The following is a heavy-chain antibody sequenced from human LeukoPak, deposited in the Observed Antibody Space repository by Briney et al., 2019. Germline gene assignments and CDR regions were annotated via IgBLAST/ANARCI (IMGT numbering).Heavy chain of an antibody. CDR3: ARDYHGSGSLTTFDY. CDR2: ISAYNGNT. D-gene: IGHD3-10*01. Sequence: ASVKVSCKASGYTFTNYYIHWVRQAPGQGLEWMGWISAYNGNTNYAQKLQGRVTMTTDTSTSTAYMELRSLRSDDTAVYYCARDYHGSGSLTTFDYWGQGTLVTVSS. J-gene: IGHJ4*02. CDR1: GYTFTNYY. V-gene: IGHV1-18*04.